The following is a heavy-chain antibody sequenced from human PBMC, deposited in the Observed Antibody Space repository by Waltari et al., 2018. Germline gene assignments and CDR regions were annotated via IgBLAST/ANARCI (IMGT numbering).Heavy chain of an antibody. Sequence: QLQLQESGPGLVKPSETLSLTCTVSGGSISSSSYYWGWIRQPPGKGLEWIGSIYYSGSTYYNPSLKSRVTISVDTSKNQFSLKLSSVTAADTAVYYCARDGSDYYGSGSYSPIDLWGRGTLVTVSS. CDR1: GGSISSSSYY. CDR3: ARDGSDYYGSGSYSPIDL. D-gene: IGHD3-10*01. J-gene: IGHJ2*01. CDR2: IYYSGST. V-gene: IGHV4-39*07.